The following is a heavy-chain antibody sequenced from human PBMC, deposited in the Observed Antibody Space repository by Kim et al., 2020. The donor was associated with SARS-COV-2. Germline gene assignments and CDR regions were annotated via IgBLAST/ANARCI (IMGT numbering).Heavy chain of an antibody. CDR2: INGDGGST. CDR1: GFTFSSYW. Sequence: GGSLRLSCAASGFTFSSYWMHWVRQAPGEGLVWVSRINGDGGSTSYADSVKGRFTISRDNAKNTLYLQMNSLRAEDTAVYFCARERGKDGYRDWGQGTLVTVSS. J-gene: IGHJ4*02. V-gene: IGHV3-74*01. CDR3: ARERGKDGYRD. D-gene: IGHD5-12*01.